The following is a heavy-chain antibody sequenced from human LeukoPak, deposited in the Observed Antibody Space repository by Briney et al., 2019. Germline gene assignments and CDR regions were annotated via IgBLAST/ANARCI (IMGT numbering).Heavy chain of an antibody. V-gene: IGHV4-34*01. CDR3: ARGRFVVVPAAHYYYYYGMDV. CDR1: GGSFSGYY. D-gene: IGHD2-2*01. Sequence: SETLSLTCAVYGGSFSGYYWSWIRQPPGKGLEWIGEINHSGSTNYNPSLKSRVTISVDTSKNQSSLKLSSVTAADTAVYYCARGRFVVVPAAHYYYYYGMDVWGQGTTVTVSS. CDR2: INHSGST. J-gene: IGHJ6*02.